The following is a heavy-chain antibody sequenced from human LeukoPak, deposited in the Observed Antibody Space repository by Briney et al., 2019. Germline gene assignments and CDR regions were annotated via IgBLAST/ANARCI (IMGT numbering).Heavy chain of an antibody. D-gene: IGHD3-3*01. V-gene: IGHV5-51*01. Sequence: GESLQISCQGSGYNFASYWIGWVRQLPGKGLEWMGIIYPGDSDTRYSPSFQGQVTFSADKSISTASLQRSSLKASDTAMYYCARQEYDFWSGPYYFDYWGQGTLVTVSS. CDR2: IYPGDSDT. CDR1: GYNFASYW. J-gene: IGHJ4*02. CDR3: ARQEYDFWSGPYYFDY.